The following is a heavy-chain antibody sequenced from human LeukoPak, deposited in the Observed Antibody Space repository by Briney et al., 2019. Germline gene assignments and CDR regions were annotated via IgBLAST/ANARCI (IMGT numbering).Heavy chain of an antibody. D-gene: IGHD5-18*01. V-gene: IGHV1-24*01. CDR1: GYTLTELS. CDR3: AAGRAYSFFDY. CDR2: IDLVDGRK. Sequence: ASGRVSCTVSGYTLTELSIQWVRRAPGSGLEWMAVIDLVDGRKIYAEKFQGRVTMTVDTSTDTSYMDLSSLKSDDTAVYFCAAGRAYSFFDYWGQGTLVTVSS. J-gene: IGHJ4*02.